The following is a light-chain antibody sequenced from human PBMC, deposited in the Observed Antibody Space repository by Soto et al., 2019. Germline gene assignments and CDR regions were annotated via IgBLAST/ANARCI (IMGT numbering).Light chain of an antibody. CDR3: QSYDSSLSAYYV. V-gene: IGLV1-40*01. J-gene: IGLJ1*01. CDR1: SSNIGAGYD. CDR2: GNS. Sequence: QSVLAQPPSVSGAPGQRVTISCTVSSSNIGAGYDVPWYQQLPGTAPKLLIYGNSNRPSGVPDRFSGSKSGTSASLAITGLQAEDEADYYCQSYDSSLSAYYVFGTGTKVTVL.